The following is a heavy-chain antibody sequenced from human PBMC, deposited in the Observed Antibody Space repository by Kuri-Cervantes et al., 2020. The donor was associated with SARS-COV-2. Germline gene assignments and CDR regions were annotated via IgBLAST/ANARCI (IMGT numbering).Heavy chain of an antibody. CDR3: ATAGDFPWAGDD. Sequence: SETLSLTCTVSGDSISGYYWSWIRQPAGKGLEWIGRIYAIGSTNYNPSLKSRVPMSVDTSKSQFSLILTSVTAADTAVYYWATAGDFPWAGDDWGQGTLVTVSS. V-gene: IGHV4-4*07. J-gene: IGHJ4*02. D-gene: IGHD4-17*01. CDR2: IYAIGST. CDR1: GDSISGYY.